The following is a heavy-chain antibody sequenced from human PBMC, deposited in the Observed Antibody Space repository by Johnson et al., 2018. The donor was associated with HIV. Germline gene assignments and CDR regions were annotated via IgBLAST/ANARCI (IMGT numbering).Heavy chain of an antibody. CDR3: ARVSYDGVLKTVGAFDI. J-gene: IGHJ3*02. CDR2: IYSGGST. CDR1: GFIVSNSY. V-gene: IGHV3-53*01. D-gene: IGHD3-16*01. Sequence: VQLVESGGGLIQPGGSLRLSCAASGFIVSNSYMSWVRQAPGKGLEWVSVIYSGGSTYYPDSVKGRFTISRDNSKNTLYLQMNCLRVEDTAVYFCARVSYDGVLKTVGAFDIWGQGTLITVSS.